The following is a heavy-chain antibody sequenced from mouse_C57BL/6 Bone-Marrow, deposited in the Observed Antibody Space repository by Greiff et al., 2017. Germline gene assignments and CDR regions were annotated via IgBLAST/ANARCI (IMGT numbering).Heavy chain of an antibody. CDR2: IHPNSGST. CDR1: GYTFTSYW. J-gene: IGHJ4*01. D-gene: IGHD1-1*01. CDR3: AREIHGSSIYAMDY. Sequence: QVQLQQPGAELVKPGASVKLSCKASGYTFTSYWMHWVKQRPGQGLEWIGMIHPNSGSTNYNEKFKSKATLTVDKSSSTAYMQLSSLTSEDSAVYYCAREIHGSSIYAMDYWGQGTSVTVSS. V-gene: IGHV1-64*01.